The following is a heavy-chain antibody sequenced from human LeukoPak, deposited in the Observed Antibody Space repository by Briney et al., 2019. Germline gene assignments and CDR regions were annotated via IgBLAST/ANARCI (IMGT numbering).Heavy chain of an antibody. J-gene: IGHJ1*01. D-gene: IGHD2-15*01. CDR3: ARVSLYCSGGSCYFGYFQH. CDR2: IYYSGST. V-gene: IGHV4-31*03. CDR1: GGSISSGGYY. Sequence: SQTLSLTCTVSGGSISSGGYYWSWIRQHPGKGLAWIGYIYYSGSTYYNPSLKSRVTISVDTSKNQFSLKLSSVTAADTAVYYCARVSLYCSGGSCYFGYFQHWGQGTLVTVSS.